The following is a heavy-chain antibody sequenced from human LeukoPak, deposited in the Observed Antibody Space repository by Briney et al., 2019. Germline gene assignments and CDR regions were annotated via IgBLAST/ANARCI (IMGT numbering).Heavy chain of an antibody. D-gene: IGHD6-13*01. J-gene: IGHJ4*02. CDR1: GGSISSYY. Sequence: SETLSLTCTVSGGSISSYYWSWLRQPPGKGLEWIGYIYYSGSTNYNPSLKSRVTISVDTSKNQFSLKLSSVTAADTAVYYCARRSWTRAFDYWGQGTLVTVSS. V-gene: IGHV4-59*01. CDR3: ARRSWTRAFDY. CDR2: IYYSGST.